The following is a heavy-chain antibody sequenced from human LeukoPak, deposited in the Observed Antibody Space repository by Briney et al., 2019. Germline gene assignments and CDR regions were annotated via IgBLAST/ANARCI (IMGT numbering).Heavy chain of an antibody. CDR1: GFTFSSYA. CDR2: ISWNSGSI. CDR3: AKGGRGGYDYGDYLDY. Sequence: GGSLRLSCAASGFTFSSYAMHWVRQAPGKGLEWVSGISWNSGSIGYADSVKGRFTISRDNAKNSLYLQMNSLRAEDTALYYCAKGGRGGYDYGDYLDYWGQGTLVTVSS. J-gene: IGHJ4*02. D-gene: IGHD4-17*01. V-gene: IGHV3-9*01.